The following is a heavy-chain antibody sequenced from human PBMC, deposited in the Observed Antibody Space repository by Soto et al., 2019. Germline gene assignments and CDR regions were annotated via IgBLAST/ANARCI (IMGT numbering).Heavy chain of an antibody. CDR2: ISAYNRNT. J-gene: IGHJ5*02. CDR1: GYTFTSYD. D-gene: IGHD6-13*01. V-gene: IGHV1-18*01. CDR3: ARGPQSRTWRGKWFDP. Sequence: QVQLVQSGGEVKKPGASVKVSCQASGYTFTSYDITWVRQAPGQGLERMGWISAYNRNTNYAQKIQDRVTMTTDTSTSTAYMELRSLRSDDTAVYYCARGPQSRTWRGKWFDPWGQGTLVTVSS.